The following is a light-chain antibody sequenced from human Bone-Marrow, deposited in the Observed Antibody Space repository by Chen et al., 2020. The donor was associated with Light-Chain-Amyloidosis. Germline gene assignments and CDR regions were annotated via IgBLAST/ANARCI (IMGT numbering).Light chain of an antibody. Sequence: SYVLTQPSSVSVAPGQTATIACGGNNIGATSVHWYQQTPGQAPLLVVYDASDRPSGIPERLSGYNSGNTAPLPSSRVEAGDEADYYCQVWDRSSDRPVFGGGTKLTVL. CDR3: QVWDRSSDRPV. CDR2: DAS. V-gene: IGLV3-21*02. CDR1: NIGATS. J-gene: IGLJ3*02.